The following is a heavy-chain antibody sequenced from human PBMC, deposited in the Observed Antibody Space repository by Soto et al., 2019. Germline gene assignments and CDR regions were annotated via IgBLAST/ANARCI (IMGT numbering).Heavy chain of an antibody. Sequence: ASVKVSCKASGYTFTSYGISWVRQAPGQGLEWMGWISAYNGNTNYAQKLQGRVTMTTDTSTSTAYMELRSLRSDDTAVYYCASERLDSSGWYDLGGMDVWGQGTTVTVSS. CDR1: GYTFTSYG. V-gene: IGHV1-18*04. D-gene: IGHD6-19*01. J-gene: IGHJ6*02. CDR3: ASERLDSSGWYDLGGMDV. CDR2: ISAYNGNT.